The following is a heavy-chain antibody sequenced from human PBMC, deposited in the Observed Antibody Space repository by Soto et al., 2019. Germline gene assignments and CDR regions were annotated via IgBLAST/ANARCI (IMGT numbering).Heavy chain of an antibody. D-gene: IGHD5-12*01. CDR2: IWYDGSNK. J-gene: IGHJ6*03. CDR1: GFTFSSYG. CDR3: ARDQVNIVATKVDYYYMDV. Sequence: QVQLVESGGGVVQPGRSLRLSCAASGFTFSSYGMHWVRQAPGKGLEWVAVIWYDGSNKYYADSVKGRFTISRDNSKNTLYLQMNSLRAEDTAVYYCARDQVNIVATKVDYYYMDVWGKGTTVTVSS. V-gene: IGHV3-33*01.